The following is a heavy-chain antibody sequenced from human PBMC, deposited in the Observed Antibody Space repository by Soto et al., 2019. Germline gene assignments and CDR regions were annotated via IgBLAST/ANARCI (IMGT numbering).Heavy chain of an antibody. CDR2: IYGGGTT. D-gene: IGHD6-19*01. J-gene: IGHJ4*02. V-gene: IGHV3-53*01. Sequence: SCAASGFAVSSKYMTWVRQAPGKGLEWVSVIYGGGTTYYADSVKGRFTISRDTSKNTLYLQMNSLRAEDTAVYYCVQTTGWPGFDFWGQGTLVTVS. CDR3: VQTTGWPGFDF. CDR1: GFAVSSKY.